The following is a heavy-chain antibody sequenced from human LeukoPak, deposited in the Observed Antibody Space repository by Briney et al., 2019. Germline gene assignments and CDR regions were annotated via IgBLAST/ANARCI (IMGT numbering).Heavy chain of an antibody. J-gene: IGHJ6*03. Sequence: PSETLSLTCTVSGGSISSSSYYWGWIRQPPGKGLEWIGSIYYSGSTYYNPSLKSRVTISVDTSKNQFSLKLSSVTAADTAVYYCARQGIQLWLVYYYYYMDVWGKGTTVTISS. CDR1: GGSISSSSYY. CDR2: IYYSGST. CDR3: ARQGIQLWLVYYYYYMDV. V-gene: IGHV4-39*01. D-gene: IGHD5-18*01.